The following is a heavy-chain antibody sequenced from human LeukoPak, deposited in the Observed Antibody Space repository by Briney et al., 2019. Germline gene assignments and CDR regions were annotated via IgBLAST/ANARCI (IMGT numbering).Heavy chain of an antibody. Sequence: KTSETLSLTCTVSGGSISTYYWSWIRQPPGKGLEWIGYIDYSGSTNYNPSLKSRVTISEDTSKNQFSLKLSSVTAADTALYYCARVGLSYAFDIWGQGTMVTVSS. D-gene: IGHD3-16*02. CDR3: ARVGLSYAFDI. J-gene: IGHJ3*02. CDR2: IDYSGST. CDR1: GGSISTYY. V-gene: IGHV4-59*01.